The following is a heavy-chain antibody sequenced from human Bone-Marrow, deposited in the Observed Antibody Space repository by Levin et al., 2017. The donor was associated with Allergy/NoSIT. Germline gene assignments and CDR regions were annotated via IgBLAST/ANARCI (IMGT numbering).Heavy chain of an antibody. Sequence: SETLSLTCTVSGGSISSGDYYWSWIRQPPGKGLEWIGYIYYSGSTYYNPSLKSRVTISVDTSKNQFSLKLSSVTAADTAVYYCARIVVVPAASSSSWYYFDYWGQGTLVTVSS. CDR2: IYYSGST. CDR3: ARIVVVPAASSSSWYYFDY. V-gene: IGHV4-30-4*01. D-gene: IGHD2-2*01. CDR1: GGSISSGDYY. J-gene: IGHJ4*02.